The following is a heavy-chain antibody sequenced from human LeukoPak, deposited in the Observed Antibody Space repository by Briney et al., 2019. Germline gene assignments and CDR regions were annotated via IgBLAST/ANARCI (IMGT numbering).Heavy chain of an antibody. CDR1: GYTFTGYY. D-gene: IGHD3-3*01. Sequence: ASVKVSXKASGYTFTGYYMHWVRQAPGQGLEWMGRINPNSGGTNYAQKFQGRVTMTRDTSISTAYMELSGLRSDDTAVYYCARDLSSTYDFWSGYYTGEVDYWGQGTLVTVSS. J-gene: IGHJ4*02. CDR3: ARDLSSTYDFWSGYYTGEVDY. V-gene: IGHV1-2*06. CDR2: INPNSGGT.